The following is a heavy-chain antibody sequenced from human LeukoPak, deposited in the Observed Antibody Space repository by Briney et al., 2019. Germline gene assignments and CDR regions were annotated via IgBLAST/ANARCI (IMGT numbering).Heavy chain of an antibody. Sequence: PSGTLSLTCAVSGASISSDKWWNWVRQPPGKGLEWIGEIYHSGSANYNSSLQSRVTISVDTSKNQFSLKLSSVTAADTAVYYCARVPGVGGSWYFDLWGRGTLVTVSS. D-gene: IGHD1-26*01. V-gene: IGHV4-4*02. J-gene: IGHJ2*01. CDR2: IYHSGSA. CDR3: ARVPGVGGSWYFDL. CDR1: GASISSDKW.